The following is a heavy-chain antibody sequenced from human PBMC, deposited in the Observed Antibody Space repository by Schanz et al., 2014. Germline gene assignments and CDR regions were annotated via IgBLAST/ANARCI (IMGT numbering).Heavy chain of an antibody. CDR2: TSTDGTKT. V-gene: IGHV3-30*04. CDR1: GFTFRGHA. D-gene: IGHD3-16*01. CDR3: TRDRGALINHNDALDL. Sequence: QVQLVESGGGVAQPGTSLRLSCAASGFTFRGHAMHWVRQAPGQGLEKVAVTSTDGTKTYYAASVRGRFTISRDNSKNTVYQQMNSLRSEDTAVYYCTRDRGALINHNDALDLWGQGTMVSVSS. J-gene: IGHJ3*01.